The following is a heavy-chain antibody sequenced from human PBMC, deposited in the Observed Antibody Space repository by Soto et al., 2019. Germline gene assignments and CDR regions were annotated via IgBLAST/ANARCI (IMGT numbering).Heavy chain of an antibody. Sequence: PSESLSLTCAVSGGSISSSNWWSWVRQPPGKGLEWIGEINHSGSTNYNPSLKSRVTISVDTSKNQFSLNLSSVTAADTAVYYCATPSRFLEWSSYYYYYGMDVWGQGTTVTVSS. D-gene: IGHD3-3*01. J-gene: IGHJ6*02. V-gene: IGHV4-4*02. CDR3: ATPSRFLEWSSYYYYYGMDV. CDR2: INHSGST. CDR1: GGSISSSNW.